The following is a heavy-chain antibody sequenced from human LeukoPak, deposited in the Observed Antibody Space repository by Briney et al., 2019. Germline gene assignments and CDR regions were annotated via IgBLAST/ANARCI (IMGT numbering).Heavy chain of an antibody. V-gene: IGHV1-2*02. D-gene: IGHD6-19*01. CDR2: IQPSTGDT. CDR3: ARVEGSDDAFDI. CDR1: GYTFTAYY. Sequence: ASVKVSCKTSGYTFTAYYMDWVRQAPGQGLEWMGWIQPSTGDTNYAQNFQGRVAMTRDTSITTAYMELSRLRSDDTAVYYCARVEGSDDAFDIWGQGTMVTVSS. J-gene: IGHJ3*02.